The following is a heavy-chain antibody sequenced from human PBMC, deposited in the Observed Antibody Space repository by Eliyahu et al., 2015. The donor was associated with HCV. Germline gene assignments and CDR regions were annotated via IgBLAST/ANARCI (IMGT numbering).Heavy chain of an antibody. D-gene: IGHD6-19*01. CDR3: ASGGGGIAVTGTGGWFDP. J-gene: IGHJ5*02. Sequence: QVQLQESGPGLVKPSETLSLTCTVSGGSIXTYYWSWIRQPPGKGPEWIGYIHYSGSTNYNPSLKSRVTISVDTSKNQFSLNLTSATAADTAMYYCASGGGGIAVTGTGGWFDPWGQGTLVTVSS. CDR2: IHYSGST. CDR1: GGSIXTYY. V-gene: IGHV4-59*01.